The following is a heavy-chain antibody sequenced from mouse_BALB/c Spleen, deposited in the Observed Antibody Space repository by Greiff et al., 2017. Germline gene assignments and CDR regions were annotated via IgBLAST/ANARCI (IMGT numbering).Heavy chain of an antibody. CDR2: IWGDGST. D-gene: IGHD2-4*01. CDR3: ARGGYYDSDAWFAY. CDR1: GFSLTGYG. J-gene: IGHJ3*01. Sequence: VKLVESGPGLVAPSQSLSITCTVSGFSLTGYGVNWVRQPPGKGLEWLGMIWGDGSTDYNSALKSRLSISKDNSKSQVFLKMNSLQTDDTARYYCARGGYYDSDAWFAYWGQGTLVTVSA. V-gene: IGHV2-6-7*01.